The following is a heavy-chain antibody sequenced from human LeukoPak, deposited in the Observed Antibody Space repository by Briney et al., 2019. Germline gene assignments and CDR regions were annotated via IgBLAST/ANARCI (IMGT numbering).Heavy chain of an antibody. Sequence: SETLSLTCTVSGGYISSYYWTWIRQPPGKGLQWIGYIYYSGSTNYNPSLKSRVSISVDTSKNQFSLKLSSVTAADTAFYYCARLSPDCSSTSCYTYYYYMDVWGRGTTVTVSS. CDR2: IYYSGST. CDR3: ARLSPDCSSTSCYTYYYYMDV. D-gene: IGHD2-2*02. CDR1: GGYISSYY. V-gene: IGHV4-59*01. J-gene: IGHJ6*03.